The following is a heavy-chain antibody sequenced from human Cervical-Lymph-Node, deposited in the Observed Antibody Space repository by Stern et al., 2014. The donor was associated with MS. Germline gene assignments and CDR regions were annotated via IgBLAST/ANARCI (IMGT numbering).Heavy chain of an antibody. V-gene: IGHV1-69*01. CDR2: LIPFYGAT. CDR1: GDTFSNYA. J-gene: IGHJ4*02. CDR3: ALRRSYYVF. D-gene: IGHD4-11*01. Sequence: QVQLVQSGSEVKKPGSSVKVSCKPSGDTFSNYALSWVRQAPGQGLEWVGGLIPFYGATSYGRKFQGKVTITPEESKVTAFMELTNLTSDDAAIYYCALRRSYYVFWGQGTLITVSS.